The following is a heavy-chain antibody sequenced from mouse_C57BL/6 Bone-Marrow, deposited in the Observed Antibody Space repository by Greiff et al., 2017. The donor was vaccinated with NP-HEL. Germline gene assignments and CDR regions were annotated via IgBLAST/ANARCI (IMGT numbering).Heavy chain of an antibody. J-gene: IGHJ4*01. CDR2: IYPRSGNT. D-gene: IGHD2-12*01. CDR3: ARYYSLYAMDY. V-gene: IGHV1-81*01. CDR1: GYTFTSYG. Sequence: VQLKQSGAELARPGASVKLSCKASGYTFTSYGISWVKQRTGQGLEWIGEIYPRSGNTYYNEKFKGKATLTADKSSSTAYMELRSLTSEDSAVYFCARYYSLYAMDYWGQGTSVTVSS.